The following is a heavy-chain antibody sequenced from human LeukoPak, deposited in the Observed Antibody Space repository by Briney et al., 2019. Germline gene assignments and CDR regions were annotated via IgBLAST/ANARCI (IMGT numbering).Heavy chain of an antibody. CDR3: ARPRDTAMVDDAFDI. J-gene: IGHJ3*02. D-gene: IGHD5-18*01. CDR1: GGTFSSYA. CDR2: IIPILGIA. Sequence: GASVKVSCKASGGTFSSYAISWVRQAPGQGLEWMGRIIPILGIANYAQKFQGRVTITADKSTSTAYMELSSLRSEDTAVYYCARPRDTAMVDDAFDIRGQGTMVTVSS. V-gene: IGHV1-69*04.